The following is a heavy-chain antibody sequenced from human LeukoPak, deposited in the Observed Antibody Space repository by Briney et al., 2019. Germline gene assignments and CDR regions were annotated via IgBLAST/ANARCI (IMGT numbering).Heavy chain of an antibody. J-gene: IGHJ4*02. D-gene: IGHD1-1*01. CDR2: INPSGGST. Sequence: SSVKVSCKASGYTFTDCYMHWVRQAPGQGLEWMGVINPSGGSTRYAQKFQGGVTMTGDPSTRTVYMELSSLTSDDTAVYYCARGTTDAYWGQGTPVTVSS. CDR1: GYTFTDCY. V-gene: IGHV1-46*01. CDR3: ARGTTDAY.